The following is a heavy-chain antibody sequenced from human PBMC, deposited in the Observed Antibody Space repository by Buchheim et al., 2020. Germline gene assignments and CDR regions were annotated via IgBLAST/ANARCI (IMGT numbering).Heavy chain of an antibody. CDR1: GFTFSSYW. CDR3: ARVHYYDSSGYPPAEGMDV. Sequence: EVQLVESGGGLVQPGGSLRLSCAASGFTFSSYWMSWVRQAPGKGLEWVANIKQDGSEKYYVDSVKGRFTISRDNAKNSLYLQMNSLRAEDTAVYYCARVHYYDSSGYPPAEGMDVWGQGTT. V-gene: IGHV3-7*03. D-gene: IGHD3-22*01. CDR2: IKQDGSEK. J-gene: IGHJ6*02.